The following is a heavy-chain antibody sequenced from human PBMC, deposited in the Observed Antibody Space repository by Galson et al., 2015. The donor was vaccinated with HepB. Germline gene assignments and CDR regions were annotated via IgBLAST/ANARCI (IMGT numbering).Heavy chain of an antibody. CDR3: ARGGFVAAVGGTQSNWFDP. D-gene: IGHD2-15*01. J-gene: IGHJ5*02. CDR1: GYTFSSYS. Sequence: SCKASGYTFSSYSITWVRQAPGQGLEWMGWISPCDRDTNYARKLQGRVTMTTDTFTSTAYMELRSLRSDDTAVYYCARGGFVAAVGGTQSNWFDPWGQGTQVTVSS. V-gene: IGHV1-18*01. CDR2: ISPCDRDT.